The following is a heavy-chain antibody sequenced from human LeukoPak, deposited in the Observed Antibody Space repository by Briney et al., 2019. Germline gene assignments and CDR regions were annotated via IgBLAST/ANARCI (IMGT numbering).Heavy chain of an antibody. J-gene: IGHJ4*02. CDR3: ARDPVLRLGELSSDGGY. D-gene: IGHD3-16*02. CDR1: GFTFSSYE. V-gene: IGHV3-48*03. Sequence: GGSLRLSCAASGFTFSSYEMNWVRQAPGKGLEWVSYISSSGSTIYYADSVKGRFTISRDNSKNTLYLQMNSLRAEDTAVYYCARDPVLRLGELSSDGGYWGQGTLVTVSS. CDR2: ISSSGSTI.